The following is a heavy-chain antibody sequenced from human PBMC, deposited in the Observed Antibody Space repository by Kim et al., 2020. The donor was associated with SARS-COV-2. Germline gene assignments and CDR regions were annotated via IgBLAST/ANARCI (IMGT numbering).Heavy chain of an antibody. D-gene: IGHD3-3*01. Sequence: GGSLRLSCAASGFTFSSYGMHWVRQAPGKGLEWVAVISYDGSNKYYADSVKGRFTISRDNSKNTLYLQMNSLRAEDTAVYYCARAYYDFWSGYLAGGFD. CDR2: ISYDGSNK. J-gene: IGHJ4*01. CDR1: GFTFSSYG. V-gene: IGHV3-30*03. CDR3: ARAYYDFWSGYLAGGFD.